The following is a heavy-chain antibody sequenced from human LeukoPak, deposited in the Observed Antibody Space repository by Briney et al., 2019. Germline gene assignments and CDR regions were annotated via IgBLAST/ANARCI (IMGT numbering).Heavy chain of an antibody. CDR3: ARDRETGYSSRLIYYFDY. CDR2: ISSSGSTI. J-gene: IGHJ4*02. D-gene: IGHD6-19*01. Sequence: PGGSLRLSCAASGFTFSDYYMSWIRQAPGKGLEWVSYISSSGSTIYYADSVKGRFTISRDNAKNSLYLQMNSLRAGDTAVYYCARDRETGYSSRLIYYFDYWGRETRGSVPS. CDR1: GFTFSDYY. V-gene: IGHV3-11*01.